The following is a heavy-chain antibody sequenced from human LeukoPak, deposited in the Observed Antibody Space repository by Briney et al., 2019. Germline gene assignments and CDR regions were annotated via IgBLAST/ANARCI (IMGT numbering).Heavy chain of an antibody. D-gene: IGHD3-3*01. V-gene: IGHV1-18*01. CDR3: ARDEIFGVGTHFDY. Sequence: ASVKVSCKTSGYTFTDYGISWVRQAPGQGLEWMGWISVYNVNTNYAQKFQGRVTMTRDTSTNTVYMELTSLTSDDTAVYFCARDEIFGVGTHFDYWGQGTLVIVSS. CDR1: GYTFTDYG. CDR2: ISVYNVNT. J-gene: IGHJ4*02.